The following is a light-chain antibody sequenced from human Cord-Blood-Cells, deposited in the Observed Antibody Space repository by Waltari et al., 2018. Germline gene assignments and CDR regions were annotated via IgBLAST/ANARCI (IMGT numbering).Light chain of an antibody. J-gene: IGLJ3*02. Sequence: QSALTQPASVSGSPGQSITISCTGTSSDVGGSNYVSWYQQHPGKAPKLIIYEVSNRPSGVSNRFPGSKSGNTASLTISGLQAEDEADYYCSSYTSSSTWVFGGGTKLTVL. V-gene: IGLV2-14*01. CDR2: EVS. CDR3: SSYTSSSTWV. CDR1: SSDVGGSNY.